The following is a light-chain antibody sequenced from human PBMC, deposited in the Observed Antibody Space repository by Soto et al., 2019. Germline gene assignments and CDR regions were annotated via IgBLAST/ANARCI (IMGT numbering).Light chain of an antibody. J-gene: IGLJ2*01. V-gene: IGLV2-14*01. CDR1: SSDVGGYNY. Sequence: QSALTQPASVSGSPGQSITISCIGTSSDVGGYNYVSWYQQHPGKAPKLMIYDVSNRPSGVSNRFSGSKSGNTASLTISGLQAEDEADYHCSSSTSNNTVLFGGGTKLTV. CDR3: SSSTSNNTVL. CDR2: DVS.